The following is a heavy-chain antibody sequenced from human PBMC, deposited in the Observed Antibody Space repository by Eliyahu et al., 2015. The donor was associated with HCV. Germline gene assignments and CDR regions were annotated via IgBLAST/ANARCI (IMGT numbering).Heavy chain of an antibody. CDR1: GFTFSSYG. CDR2: ISYDGSNK. Sequence: QVQLVESGGGVVQPGRSLRLSCAASGFTFSSYGMHWVRQAPGKGLEWVGVISYDGSNKYYADSVKGRFTISRDNSKNTLYLQMNSLRAEDTAVYYCTDLDYWGQGTLVTVSS. J-gene: IGHJ4*02. V-gene: IGHV3-30*03. CDR3: TDLDY.